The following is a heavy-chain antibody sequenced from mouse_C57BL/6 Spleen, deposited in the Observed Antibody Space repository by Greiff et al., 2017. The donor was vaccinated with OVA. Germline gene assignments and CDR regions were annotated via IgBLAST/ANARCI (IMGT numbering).Heavy chain of an antibody. CDR1: GYTFTSYW. Sequence: QVQLQQPGAELVKPGASVKLSCKASGYTFTSYWMHWVKQRPGQGLEWIGMIHPNSGSTNYNEKFKSKATLTVDKSSSTAYMQLSSLTSEDSAVYDCARSHYYGSSYGYWGQGTTLTVSS. J-gene: IGHJ2*01. CDR3: ARSHYYGSSYGY. D-gene: IGHD1-1*01. V-gene: IGHV1-64*01. CDR2: IHPNSGST.